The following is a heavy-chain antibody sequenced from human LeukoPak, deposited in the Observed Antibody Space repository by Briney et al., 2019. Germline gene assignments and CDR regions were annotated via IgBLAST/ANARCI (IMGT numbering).Heavy chain of an antibody. CDR2: ISSSGSTI. J-gene: IGHJ4*02. CDR3: ARALVRSGNY. V-gene: IGHV3-11*04. Sequence: GGSLRLSCASSGFTFGDYVMSWVRQAPGKGLEWVSYISSSGSTIYYADSVKGRFTISRDNAKNSLYLQMNSLRAEDTAVYYCARALVRSGNYWGQGTLVTVSS. D-gene: IGHD3-16*01. CDR1: GFTFGDYV.